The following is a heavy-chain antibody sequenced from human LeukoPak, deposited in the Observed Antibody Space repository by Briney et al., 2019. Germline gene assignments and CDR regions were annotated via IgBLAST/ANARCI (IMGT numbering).Heavy chain of an antibody. V-gene: IGHV1-69*05. J-gene: IGHJ6*03. D-gene: IGHD2-2*01. CDR2: IIPIFGTA. Sequence: SVKVSCKASGGTFSSYAISWVRQAPGQGLEWMGGIIPIFGTANYAQKFQGRVTITTDESTSTAYMELSSLRSEDTAVYYCARASRYCSSTSCQGGAYYYYMDVWGKGTTVTVSS. CDR3: ARASRYCSSTSCQGGAYYYYMDV. CDR1: GGTFSSYA.